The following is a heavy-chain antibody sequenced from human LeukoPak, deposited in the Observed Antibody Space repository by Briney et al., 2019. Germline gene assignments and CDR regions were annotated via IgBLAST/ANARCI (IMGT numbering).Heavy chain of an antibody. D-gene: IGHD1-7*01. V-gene: IGHV3-21*01. J-gene: IGHJ4*02. CDR3: ARAHNWKYGSFDF. CDR1: GFTFSSYS. Sequence: GGSLRLSCAASGFTFSSYSMNWVRQAPGKGLEWVSCISSSSSYIYYADSVKGRFTISRDNAKNSLYLQMDSLRAEDTAVYYCARAHNWKYGSFDFWGQGTLVTVSS. CDR2: ISSSSSYI.